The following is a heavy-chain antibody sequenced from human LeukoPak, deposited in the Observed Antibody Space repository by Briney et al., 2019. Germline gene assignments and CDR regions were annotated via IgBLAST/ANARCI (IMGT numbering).Heavy chain of an antibody. CDR2: ISRNSSSI. D-gene: IGHD1-26*01. V-gene: IGHV3-48*02. J-gene: IGHJ4*02. CDR3: ASNYLYSGSSGIYFDY. Sequence: LGGSLRLSCAAPGFTFSSYSMNWVRQAPGKGLEWVSYISRNSSSIYYADSVKGRFTISRDNAKNSLYLQMNSLRDEDTAVYYCASNYLYSGSSGIYFDYWGQGTLVTVSS. CDR1: GFTFSSYS.